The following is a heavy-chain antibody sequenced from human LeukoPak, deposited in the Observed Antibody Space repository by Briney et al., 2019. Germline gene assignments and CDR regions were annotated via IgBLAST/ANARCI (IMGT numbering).Heavy chain of an antibody. CDR3: ARDSILRLGELTFDY. CDR1: GFTFSSYS. D-gene: IGHD3-16*01. V-gene: IGHV3-48*02. CDR2: ISSSSSTI. Sequence: GGSLRLSCAASGFTFSSYSMNWVRQAPGKGLEWVSYISSSSSTIYYADSVKGRFTISRDNAKNSPYLQMNSLRDEDTAVYYCARDSILRLGELTFDYWGQGTLVTVSS. J-gene: IGHJ4*02.